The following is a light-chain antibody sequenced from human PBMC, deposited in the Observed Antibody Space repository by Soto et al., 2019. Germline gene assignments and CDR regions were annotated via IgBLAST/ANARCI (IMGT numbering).Light chain of an antibody. Sequence: EIVKTQSPATLSVSPGERATLSCGASQSVRSYLAWYQQKPGQAPRLLIHGASTRAPGIPARFSGSGSGTDFTLTISSLQSEDFAVYYCQQYDNWPQTFGQGTKVDI. J-gene: IGKJ1*01. CDR1: QSVRSY. CDR3: QQYDNWPQT. CDR2: GAS. V-gene: IGKV3-15*01.